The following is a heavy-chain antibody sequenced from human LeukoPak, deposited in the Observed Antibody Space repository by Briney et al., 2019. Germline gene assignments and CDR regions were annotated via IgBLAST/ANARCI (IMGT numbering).Heavy chain of an antibody. CDR2: IYYSGST. Sequence: SETLSLTCTVSGGSISSSSYYWGWIRQPPGKGLEWIGSIYYSGSTYYNPSLKSRVTISVDTSKNQFSLKLSSVTAADTAVYYCARGIGLLWFGESDYWGQGTLVTVSS. D-gene: IGHD3-10*01. CDR3: ARGIGLLWFGESDY. CDR1: GGSISSSSYY. V-gene: IGHV4-39*07. J-gene: IGHJ4*02.